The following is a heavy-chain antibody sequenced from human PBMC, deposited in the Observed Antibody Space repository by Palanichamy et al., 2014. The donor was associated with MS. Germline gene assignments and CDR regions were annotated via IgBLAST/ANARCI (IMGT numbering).Heavy chain of an antibody. CDR2: INQDGSEK. V-gene: IGHV3-7*03. Sequence: EVQLVESGGGLVQPGGSLRLSCAASAFTFSSYWMTWVRQAPGKGLEWVANINQDGSEKHYVPSVKGRFTISRDNAKNSLYLQMNRLRAEDTAVYYCAGEIVSGGSDGMDVWGQGTTVTVSS. J-gene: IGHJ6*02. CDR1: AFTFSSYW. CDR3: AGEIVSGGSDGMDV. D-gene: IGHD5/OR15-5a*01.